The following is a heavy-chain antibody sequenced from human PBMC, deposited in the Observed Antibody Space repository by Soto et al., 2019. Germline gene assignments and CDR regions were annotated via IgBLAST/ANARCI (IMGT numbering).Heavy chain of an antibody. J-gene: IGHJ6*02. Sequence: ASVKVSCKASGYTFTSYGISWVRQAPGQGLEWMGWISAYNGNTNYAQKLQGRVTMTTDTSTSTAYMELRSLRSDDTAVYYCAREESIGVVLYGANYYYGMDVWGQGNTVTVSS. CDR2: ISAYNGNT. CDR1: GYTFTSYG. CDR3: AREESIGVVLYGANYYYGMDV. D-gene: IGHD2-2*01. V-gene: IGHV1-18*01.